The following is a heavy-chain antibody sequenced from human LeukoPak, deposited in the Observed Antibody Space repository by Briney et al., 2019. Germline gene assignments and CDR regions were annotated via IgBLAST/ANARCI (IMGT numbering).Heavy chain of an antibody. Sequence: PSETLSLTCTVSVGSISSYYWSWIRQPPGEGLEWSGYIYYSGSTNYNPSLKSRVTISVDTSKNQFSLKLSSVTAADTAVYYCARGRSSSWYVSSGGPLFDYWGQGTLVTVSS. CDR1: VGSISSYY. CDR2: IYYSGST. V-gene: IGHV4-59*12. CDR3: ARGRSSSWYVSSGGPLFDY. D-gene: IGHD6-13*01. J-gene: IGHJ4*02.